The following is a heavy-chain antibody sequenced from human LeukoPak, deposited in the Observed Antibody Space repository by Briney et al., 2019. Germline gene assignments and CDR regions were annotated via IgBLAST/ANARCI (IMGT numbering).Heavy chain of an antibody. J-gene: IGHJ5*02. Sequence: SETLSLTCAVYGGSFSHYYWIWIRQPPGQGLEWIGEINHAGSTDSNPSLKSRLTMSVHTSKHQFSLQLNSVTAADTAVYYCARRDRTYYDILTPWGQGTLVTVSS. CDR3: ARRDRTYYDILTP. CDR1: GGSFSHYY. V-gene: IGHV4-34*01. D-gene: IGHD3-9*01. CDR2: INHAGST.